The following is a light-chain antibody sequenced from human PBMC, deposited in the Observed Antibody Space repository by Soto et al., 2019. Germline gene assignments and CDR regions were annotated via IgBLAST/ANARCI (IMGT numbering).Light chain of an antibody. CDR1: SSDVGNYDL. V-gene: IGLV2-23*01. Sequence: QSALTQPASVSGSPGQSITISCTGTSSDVGNYDLVSWYQQHTGEAPKLMIYEDTKRPSGVSYRFAGSKSGNTASLTISGLQLEDEADYHCCSYAGGSTWVFGGGTKLTVL. J-gene: IGLJ3*02. CDR3: CSYAGGSTWV. CDR2: EDT.